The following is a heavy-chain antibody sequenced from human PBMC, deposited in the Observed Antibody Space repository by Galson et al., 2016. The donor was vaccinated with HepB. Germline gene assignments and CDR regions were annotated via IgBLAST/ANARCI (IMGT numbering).Heavy chain of an antibody. CDR1: GGSISKSFYY. Sequence: ETLSLTCTVSGGSISKSFYYWGWIRQPPGKGLEWIGSIYYSGSTFYNPSLKSRVTISIDTSKNQFSLKLSSVIAADTALYYCARSRAGYDSSGYYFWGQGTLVTVSP. CDR2: IYYSGST. V-gene: IGHV4-39*07. CDR3: ARSRAGYDSSGYYF. D-gene: IGHD3-22*01. J-gene: IGHJ4*02.